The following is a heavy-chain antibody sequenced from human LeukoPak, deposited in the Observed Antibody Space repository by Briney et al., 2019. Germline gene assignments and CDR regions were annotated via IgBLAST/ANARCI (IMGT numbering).Heavy chain of an antibody. J-gene: IGHJ4*02. CDR2: ISSSSSSV. CDR1: GFIFSSYE. CDR3: ARGGGGYYYDNSGYSAF. V-gene: IGHV3-48*03. Sequence: GGSLRLSCEASGFIFSSYEMNWVRQAPGKGLEWVSYISSSSSSVYYADSVKGRFTISRDNAKNSLYLQMNSLRAEDTAVYYCARGGGGYYYDNSGYSAFRGQGTLVTVSS. D-gene: IGHD3-22*01.